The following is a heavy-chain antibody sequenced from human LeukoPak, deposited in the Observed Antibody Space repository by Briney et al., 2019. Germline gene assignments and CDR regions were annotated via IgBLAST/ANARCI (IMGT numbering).Heavy chain of an antibody. D-gene: IGHD4-17*01. V-gene: IGHV4-31*03. CDR3: ARSKATTVTTDPFWYFDL. J-gene: IGHJ2*01. CDR2: IYYSGST. Sequence: SETLSLTCTVSGGSISSGGYYWSWIRQHPGKGLEWIGYIYYSGSTYYNPSLKSRVTISVDTSKNQFSLKLSSVTAADTAVYYCARSKATTVTTDPFWYFDLWGRGTLVTVSS. CDR1: GGSISSGGYY.